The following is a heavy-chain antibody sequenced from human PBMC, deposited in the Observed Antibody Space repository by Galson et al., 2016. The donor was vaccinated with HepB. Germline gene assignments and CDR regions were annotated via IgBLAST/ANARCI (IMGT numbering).Heavy chain of an antibody. Sequence: TLSLTCTVSGGSISSGGYYWNWIRQHPGKGLEWIGYIYYSGSTYYNPSLKSRVTISLDTSKKQFSLKLSSVTAADTAVYYCARRFGDYGGTSDYWGQGTLVTVSS. CDR2: IYYSGST. CDR3: ARRFGDYGGTSDY. V-gene: IGHV4-31*03. CDR1: GGSISSGGYY. J-gene: IGHJ4*02. D-gene: IGHD4-17*01.